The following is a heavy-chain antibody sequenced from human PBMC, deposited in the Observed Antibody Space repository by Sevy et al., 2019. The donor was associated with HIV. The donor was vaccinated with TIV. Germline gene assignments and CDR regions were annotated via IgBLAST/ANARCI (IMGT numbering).Heavy chain of an antibody. CDR3: ARVAVEYCTDDCYHRFDY. J-gene: IGHJ4*02. D-gene: IGHD2-21*02. CDR1: GFTFSSYA. Sequence: GGSLRLSCAASGFTFSSYAMIWVRQAPGKGLEWVSAISGSGGSTYYADSVKGRFTISRDNSKNTLYLQMNSLRAEDTAVYYCARVAVEYCTDDCYHRFDYWGQGTQVTVSS. CDR2: ISGSGGST. V-gene: IGHV3-23*01.